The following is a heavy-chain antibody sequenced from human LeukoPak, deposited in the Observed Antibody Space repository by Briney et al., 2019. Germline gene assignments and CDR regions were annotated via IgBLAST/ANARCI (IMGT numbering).Heavy chain of an antibody. V-gene: IGHV3-49*04. CDR3: TSGDRRYYYYYMDV. J-gene: IGHJ6*03. Sequence: GGSLRLSCTASGFTFGDYAMSWVRQAPGKGLEWVGFIRSKAYGGTTEYAASVKGRFTISRDDSKSIAYLQMNSLKTEDTAVYFCTSGDRRYYYYYMDVWGKRTTVTVSS. CDR2: IRSKAYGGTT. CDR1: GFTFGDYA. D-gene: IGHD2-21*01.